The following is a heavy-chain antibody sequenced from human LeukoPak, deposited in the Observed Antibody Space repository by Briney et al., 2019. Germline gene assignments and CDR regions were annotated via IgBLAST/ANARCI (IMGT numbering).Heavy chain of an antibody. D-gene: IGHD3-9*01. CDR3: ARDWYGLRYFVGNNWFDP. CDR1: GFTFSSYS. CDR2: IKQDGSEK. Sequence: PGGSLRLSCAASGFTFSSYSMNWVRQAPGKGLEWVANIKQDGSEKYYVDSVKGRFTISRDNAKNSLYLQMNSLRAEDTAVYYCARDWYGLRYFVGNNWFDPWGQGTLVTVSS. J-gene: IGHJ5*02. V-gene: IGHV3-7*01.